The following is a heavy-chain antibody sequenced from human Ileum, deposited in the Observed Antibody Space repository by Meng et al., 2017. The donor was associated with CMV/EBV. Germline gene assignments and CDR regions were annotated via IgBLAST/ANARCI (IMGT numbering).Heavy chain of an antibody. Sequence: GESLKISCAASGFTFSLYEMNWVRQAPGKGLEWVSYISGGGRTIRYADSVTGRFIISRDDAKNLVHLQMNSLRADDTAVYYCVRDSGERPVVTPEDSNFDIWGQGTMVTV. D-gene: IGHD4-23*01. CDR3: VRDSGERPVVTPEDSNFDI. V-gene: IGHV3-48*03. J-gene: IGHJ3*02. CDR1: GFTFSLYE. CDR2: ISGGGRTI.